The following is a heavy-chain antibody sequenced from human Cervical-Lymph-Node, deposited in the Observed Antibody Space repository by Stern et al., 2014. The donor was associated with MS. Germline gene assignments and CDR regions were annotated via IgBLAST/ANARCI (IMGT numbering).Heavy chain of an antibody. CDR2: IWHDGNKK. CDR1: GFTFSNYG. CDR3: ARGNWNYEGMGY. J-gene: IGHJ4*02. D-gene: IGHD1-7*01. Sequence: VQLVESGGGVVQPGRSLRLSCAASGFTFSNYGMHWVRQAPGKGLEWLAGIWHDGNKKYYADSVKGRFTISRDNSKNTLFLQMSSLTAEDTALYYCARGNWNYEGMGYWGQGTLVTVSS. V-gene: IGHV3-33*01.